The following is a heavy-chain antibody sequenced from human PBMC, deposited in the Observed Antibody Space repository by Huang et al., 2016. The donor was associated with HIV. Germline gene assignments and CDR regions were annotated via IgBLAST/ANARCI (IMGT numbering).Heavy chain of an antibody. CDR2: ISYDGSSK. J-gene: IGHJ4*02. CDR3: AKDGRGSGTYYDYFEY. D-gene: IGHD1-26*01. V-gene: IGHV3-30*18. Sequence: QVQLVESGGGVVQPGRSLRLSCAAFGFTFNKFDMHWVRQAPCKGLGWVAIISYDGSSKYHADSVKGRFTISRDNSKNTVYLQMNSLRVEDTAVYYCAKDGRGSGTYYDYFEYWGQGTLVTVSS. CDR1: GFTFNKFD.